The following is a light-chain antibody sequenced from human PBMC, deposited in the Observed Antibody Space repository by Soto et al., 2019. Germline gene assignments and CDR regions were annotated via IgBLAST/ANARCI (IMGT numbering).Light chain of an antibody. CDR3: QQSYSTPLA. V-gene: IGKV1-39*01. Sequence: DIQMTQSPSSLSASVGDRVTITCRASQSIRSDLNWYQQKPGKAPNLLIYAASSLQSGVPPRFSGSGSGTDFTLTITSLQPEDFATYYCQQSYSTPLAFGPGTKVDIK. CDR1: QSIRSD. J-gene: IGKJ3*01. CDR2: AAS.